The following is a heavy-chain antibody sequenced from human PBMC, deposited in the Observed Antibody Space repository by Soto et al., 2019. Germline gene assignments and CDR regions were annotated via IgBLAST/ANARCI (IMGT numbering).Heavy chain of an antibody. V-gene: IGHV3-33*01. CDR2: IWYDGSNK. J-gene: IGHJ4*02. D-gene: IGHD3-9*01. CDR1: GFTFSSYG. CDR3: ARGGRYFDWSGPQLDE. Sequence: GGSLRLSCAASGFTFSSYGMHWVRQAPGKGLEWVAVIWYDGSNKYYADSVKGRFTISRDNSKNTLYLQMNSLRAEDTAVYYCARGGRYFDWSGPQLDEWGQGTLVTVSS.